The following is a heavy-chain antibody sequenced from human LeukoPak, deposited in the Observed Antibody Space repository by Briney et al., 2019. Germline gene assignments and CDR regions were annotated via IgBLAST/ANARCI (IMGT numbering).Heavy chain of an antibody. CDR2: ISYDGSNK. J-gene: IGHJ4*02. CDR1: GFTFSSYA. CDR3: ARDADGYFDY. Sequence: GRSLRLSWAASGFTFSSYAMHWVRQAPGKGLEWVAVISYDGSNKYYADSVKGRFTISRDNSKNTLYLQMNSLRAEDTAVYYCARDADGYFDYWGQGTLVTVSS. V-gene: IGHV3-30*04.